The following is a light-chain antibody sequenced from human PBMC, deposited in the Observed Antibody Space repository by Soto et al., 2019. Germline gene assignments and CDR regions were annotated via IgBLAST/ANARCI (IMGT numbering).Light chain of an antibody. CDR2: DAS. CDR3: QQRSNWPLT. J-gene: IGKJ5*01. CDR1: QSVSSNY. Sequence: LLTQSPATLSVSPGERATLSCRASQSVSSNYLAWFQQKPGQAPRLLIYDASNRATGIPARFSGSGSGTDFTLTISSLEPEDFAVYYCQQRSNWPLTFGQGTRLEIK. V-gene: IGKV3-11*01.